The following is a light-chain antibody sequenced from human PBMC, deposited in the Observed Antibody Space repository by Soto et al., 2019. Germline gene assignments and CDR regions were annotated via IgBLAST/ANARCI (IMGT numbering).Light chain of an antibody. V-gene: IGKV3-15*01. CDR3: QQYNHWPPWT. J-gene: IGKJ1*01. CDR1: QSVSTN. Sequence: LVMTQSPATLSVSPGERVTLSCRASQSVSTNLAWYQQKVGQAPRLLIYDASTRATGVPDRFSGSGSETKFTLTINSLQSEDFAVYHCQQYNHWPPWTFGQGTKVDIK. CDR2: DAS.